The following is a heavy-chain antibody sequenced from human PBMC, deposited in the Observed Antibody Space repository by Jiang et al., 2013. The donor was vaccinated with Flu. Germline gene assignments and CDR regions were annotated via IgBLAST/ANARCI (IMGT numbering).Heavy chain of an antibody. V-gene: IGHV4-30-4*01. CDR3: ARGPSKWVTAIPGEYYFDY. Sequence: GSGLVKPSQTLSLTCTVSGGSISSGDYYWSWIRQPPGKGLEWIGYIYYSGSTYYNPSLKSRVTISVDTSKNQFSLKLSSVTAADTAVYYCARGPSKWVTAIPGEYYFDYWGQGTLVTVSS. CDR1: GGSISSGDYY. CDR2: IYYSGST. D-gene: IGHD2-21*02. J-gene: IGHJ4*02.